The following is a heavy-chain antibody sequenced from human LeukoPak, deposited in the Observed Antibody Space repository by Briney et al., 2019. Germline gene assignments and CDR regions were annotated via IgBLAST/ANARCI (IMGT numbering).Heavy chain of an antibody. D-gene: IGHD2-15*01. CDR2: IIPIFGIA. CDR1: GGTFTIYA. CDR3: ARGSCSGGSCYPALAYYFDY. Sequence: AAVRVSFKASGGTFTIYAISWVGQAPGEGGEWMGRIIPIFGIANYTQKFQGRVTITAHKSTSTAYMELTSLRSEDTAVYYCARGSCSGGSCYPALAYYFDYWGQGTLVTVSS. V-gene: IGHV1-69*17. J-gene: IGHJ4*02.